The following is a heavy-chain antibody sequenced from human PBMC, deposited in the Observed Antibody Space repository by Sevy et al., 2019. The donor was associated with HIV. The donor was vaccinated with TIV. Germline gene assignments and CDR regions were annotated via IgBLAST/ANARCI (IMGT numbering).Heavy chain of an antibody. CDR3: VRAIVIEGSF. Sequence: GGSLRLSFAASGFNINTYWMNWVRQAPGKGREWVANIKYDGSEIYYVDSVRGRFTISKDNARNLVYLQMNSLRAEDTALYYCVRAIVIEGSFWGQGTLVTVSS. D-gene: IGHD2-2*01. CDR1: GFNINTYW. CDR2: IKYDGSEI. J-gene: IGHJ4*02. V-gene: IGHV3-7*01.